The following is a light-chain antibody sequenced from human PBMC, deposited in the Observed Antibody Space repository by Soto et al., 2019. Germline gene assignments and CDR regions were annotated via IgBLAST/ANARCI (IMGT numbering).Light chain of an antibody. Sequence: QSALTQPASVSGSPGQSITISCTGTSSDVGGYNYVSWYQQYPGKAPKLMIYDVSNRPSGVSNRFSGSKSCNTASLTISGLQAEDEADYYCTSFTTSSTLVFGTGTKLTVL. CDR2: DVS. J-gene: IGLJ1*01. CDR3: TSFTTSSTLV. V-gene: IGLV2-14*01. CDR1: SSDVGGYNY.